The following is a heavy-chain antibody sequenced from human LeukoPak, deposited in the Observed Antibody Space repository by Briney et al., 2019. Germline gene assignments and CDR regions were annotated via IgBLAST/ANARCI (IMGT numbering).Heavy chain of an antibody. D-gene: IGHD3-10*01. CDR2: IRSKAYGGTT. J-gene: IGHJ3*02. V-gene: IGHV3-49*03. CDR3: TIQRGMGSGSHNDAFDI. CDR1: GFTFGDYA. Sequence: GGSLRLSCTASGFTFGDYAMSWFRQAPGKGLEWVGFIRSKAYGGTTEYAASVKGRFTISRDDSKSIAYLQMNSLKTEDTAVYYCTIQRGMGSGSHNDAFDIWGQGTMVTVSS.